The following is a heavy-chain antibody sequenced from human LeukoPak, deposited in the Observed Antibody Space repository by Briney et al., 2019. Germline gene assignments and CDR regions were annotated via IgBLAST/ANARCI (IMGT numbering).Heavy chain of an antibody. CDR2: IYHSGST. J-gene: IGHJ6*03. V-gene: IGHV4-4*02. CDR1: GGSISSSNW. D-gene: IGHD6-6*01. Sequence: SETLSLTCAVSGGSISSSNWWSWVRQPPGKGLEWIGEIYHSGSTNYNPSLKSRVTISVDTSKNQFSLKLSSVTAADTAVYYCARAIPVVAARPNYYYYYYMDVWGKGTTVTVSS. CDR3: ARAIPVVAARPNYYYYYYMDV.